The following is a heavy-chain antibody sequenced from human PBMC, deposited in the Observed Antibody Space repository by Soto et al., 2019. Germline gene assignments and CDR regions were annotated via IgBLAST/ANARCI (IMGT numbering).Heavy chain of an antibody. CDR3: VTEEDDSSGSYYFDY. D-gene: IGHD3-22*01. CDR1: GFTFSSYS. CDR2: ISSSSSYI. J-gene: IGHJ4*02. Sequence: PGGSLRLSCAASGFTFSSYSMNWVRQAPGKGLEWVSSISSSSSYIYYADSVKGRFTISRDNAKNSLYLQMNSLRAEDTAVYYCVTEEDDSSGSYYFDYWGQGTLVTVSS. V-gene: IGHV3-21*01.